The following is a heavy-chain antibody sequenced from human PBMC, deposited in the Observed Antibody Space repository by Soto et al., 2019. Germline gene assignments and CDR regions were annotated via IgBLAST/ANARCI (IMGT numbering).Heavy chain of an antibody. Sequence: EVQLVESGGGLVQPGGSLRLSCAVSGFSFSTYSMNWVRQAPGKGLEWIAYITTTSNTMYYADSVKGRFTVSRDNARNSLYLPMNTLRDEDTAVYYCARSLPLLGSDYWGQGTLVTVSS. CDR3: ARSLPLLGSDY. J-gene: IGHJ4*02. V-gene: IGHV3-48*02. CDR2: ITTTSNTM. CDR1: GFSFSTYS. D-gene: IGHD3-10*01.